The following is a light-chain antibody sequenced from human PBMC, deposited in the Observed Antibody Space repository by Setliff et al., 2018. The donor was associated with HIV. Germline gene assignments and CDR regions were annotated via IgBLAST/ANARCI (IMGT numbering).Light chain of an antibody. J-gene: IGLJ1*01. Sequence: ALTQPPSVSGAPGQRVTISCTGSSSNIGAGYDVHWYQQLPGTAPKLLIYGNSNRPSEVPDRFSGSKSGTSASLAITGLQAEDEADYYCQSYDRSLVYVVGTGTKVTVL. CDR3: QSYDRSLVYV. CDR2: GNS. CDR1: SSNIGAGYD. V-gene: IGLV1-40*01.